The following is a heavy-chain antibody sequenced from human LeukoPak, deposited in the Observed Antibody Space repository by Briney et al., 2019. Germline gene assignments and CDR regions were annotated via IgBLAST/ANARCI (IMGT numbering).Heavy chain of an antibody. CDR3: VSPYLGRFDY. V-gene: IGHV4-34*01. J-gene: IGHJ4*02. CDR1: GVSFSGYY. CDR2: INHSGST. Sequence: SETLSLTCAVYGVSFSGYYWSWIRQPPGKGLEWIGEINHSGSTNYNPSLKSRVTISVDTSKNQFSLNVNSVSAADTAVYYCVSPYLGRFDYWGQGILVTVSS.